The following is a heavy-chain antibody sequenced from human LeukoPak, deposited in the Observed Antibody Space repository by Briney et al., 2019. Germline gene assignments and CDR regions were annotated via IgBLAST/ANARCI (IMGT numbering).Heavy chain of an antibody. CDR3: ARPTSSGWYPH. Sequence: GGSLRPSCAASGFTFSDFNMNWVRQAPGKGLEWVSYITGSSSTIYYADSVKGRFTISRDNAKNSLYPQMNSLRAEDTAVYYCARPTSSGWYPHWGQGTMVTVSS. CDR1: GFTFSDFN. CDR2: ITGSSSTI. J-gene: IGHJ3*01. V-gene: IGHV3-48*01. D-gene: IGHD6-19*01.